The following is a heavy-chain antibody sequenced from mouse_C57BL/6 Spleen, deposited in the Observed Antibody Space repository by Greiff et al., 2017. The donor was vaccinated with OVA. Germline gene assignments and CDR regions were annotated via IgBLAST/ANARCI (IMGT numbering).Heavy chain of an antibody. D-gene: IGHD2-2*01. CDR3: ANGYPFAY. V-gene: IGHV1-4*01. CDR1: GYTFTSYT. Sequence: VKLMESGAELARPGASVKMSCKASGYTFTSYTMHWVKQRPGQGLEWIGYINPSSGYTKYNQKFKDKATLTADKSSSTAYMQLRSLTSEDSAVYYCANGYPFAYWGQGTLVTVSA. J-gene: IGHJ3*01. CDR2: INPSSGYT.